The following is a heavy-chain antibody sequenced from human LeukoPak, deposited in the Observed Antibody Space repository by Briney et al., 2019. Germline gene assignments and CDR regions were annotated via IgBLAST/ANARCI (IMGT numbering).Heavy chain of an antibody. D-gene: IGHD2-2*01. CDR3: ASGQFRITVTSSRPAPRRYFDL. V-gene: IGHV4-34*01. Sequence: SETLSLTCAVYGGSFSDYYWTWIRQPPGKGLEGIGEIEYFGSTSYNPSLNSRVTISVDTSKNQFSLKLSSVPGADTAVYYCASGQFRITVTSSRPAPRRYFDLWGRGTLVTVSS. CDR2: IEYFGST. J-gene: IGHJ2*01. CDR1: GGSFSDYY.